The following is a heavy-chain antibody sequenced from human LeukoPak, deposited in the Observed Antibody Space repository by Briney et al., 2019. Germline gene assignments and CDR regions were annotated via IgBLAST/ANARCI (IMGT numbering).Heavy chain of an antibody. CDR3: ARGDIKVAIFGVVAYYFDY. D-gene: IGHD3-3*01. Sequence: GGSLRLSCAASGFTFSSYSMNWVRQAPGKGLEWVAVISYDGSNKYYADSVKGRFTISRDNSKNTLYLQMNSLRAEDTAVYYCARGDIKVAIFGVVAYYFDYWGQGTLVTVSS. J-gene: IGHJ4*02. CDR2: ISYDGSNK. V-gene: IGHV3-30*03. CDR1: GFTFSSYS.